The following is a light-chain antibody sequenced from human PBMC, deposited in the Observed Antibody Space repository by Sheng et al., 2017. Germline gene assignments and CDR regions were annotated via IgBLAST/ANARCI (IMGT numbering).Light chain of an antibody. CDR1: QSISNY. V-gene: IGKV1-39*01. CDR3: QQSDNTPRT. Sequence: DIQMTQSLSSLSASVGDRVTITCRASQSISNYLNWYQQKPGKAPQPLIYGASSLQSGVPLRFSGSGSGTNFSLTISSLQPEDFATYYCQQSDNTPRTFGQGTKVEIK. J-gene: IGKJ1*01. CDR2: GAS.